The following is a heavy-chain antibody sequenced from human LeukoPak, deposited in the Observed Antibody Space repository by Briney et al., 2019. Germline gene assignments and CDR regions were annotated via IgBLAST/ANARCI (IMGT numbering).Heavy chain of an antibody. J-gene: IGHJ4*02. CDR2: IWYDESNK. CDR3: AKDIEYSSTSSLDY. D-gene: IGHD2-2*01. CDR1: GFTFSSYG. Sequence: GGSLRLSCAASGFTFSSYGMHWVRQAPGKVLEWVAVIWYDESNKYYADSVKGRFTISRDNSKNTLYLQMNSLRAEDTAVYYCAKDIEYSSTSSLDYWGQGTLVTVSS. V-gene: IGHV3-33*06.